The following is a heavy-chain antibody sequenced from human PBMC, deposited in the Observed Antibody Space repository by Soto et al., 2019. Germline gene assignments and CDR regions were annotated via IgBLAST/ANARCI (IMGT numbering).Heavy chain of an antibody. CDR3: ARDHLLVAGTNYHHYVIEF. D-gene: IGHD6-19*01. J-gene: IGHJ6*02. V-gene: IGHV4-31*03. CDR1: HGSISSGDYY. CDR2: IYYSGST. Sequence: TVSLTCTVSHGSISSGDYYWTWIRQHPGKGLEWIGYIYYSGSTYYNPSLKSRVTISVDTSKNQFSLKLRSVTAADTSVYYCARDHLLVAGTNYHHYVIEFWGQGSSVTGSS.